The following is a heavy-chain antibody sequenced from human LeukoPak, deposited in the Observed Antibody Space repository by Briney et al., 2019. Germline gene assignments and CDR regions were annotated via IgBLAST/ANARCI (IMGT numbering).Heavy chain of an antibody. D-gene: IGHD6-19*01. V-gene: IGHV3-53*01. CDR1: GFTLRSNS. Sequence: SLGLSCAASGFTLRSNSTSCVRHAPRKGLERVSVIYSVGSTYYANSVKGLFTLSRDNSKNTVYLEMNSLRAEDTAVYYCERSDSEQWLISGAFDIWGQGTMVTVSS. CDR3: ERSDSEQWLISGAFDI. CDR2: IYSVGST. J-gene: IGHJ3*02.